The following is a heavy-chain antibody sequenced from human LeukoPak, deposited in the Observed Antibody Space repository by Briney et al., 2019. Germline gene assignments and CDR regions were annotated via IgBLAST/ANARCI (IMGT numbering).Heavy chain of an antibody. CDR1: GGSFSGYY. V-gene: IGHV4-34*01. CDR2: INHSGST. Sequence: SETLSLTCAVYGGSFSGYYWSWIRQPPGKGLEWIGEINHSGSTNYNPSLKSRVTISVDTSKNQFSLKLSSVTAADTAVYYCARSPTTQGSGSTSHGLGPHYFDYWGQGTLVTVSS. D-gene: IGHD3-10*01. CDR3: ARSPTTQGSGSTSHGLGPHYFDY. J-gene: IGHJ4*02.